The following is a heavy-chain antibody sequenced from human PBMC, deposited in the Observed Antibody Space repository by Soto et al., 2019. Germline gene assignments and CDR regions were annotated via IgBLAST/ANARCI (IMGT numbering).Heavy chain of an antibody. V-gene: IGHV4-34*01. D-gene: IGHD6-13*01. CDR2: INHSGST. CDR1: GGSFSDYY. CDR3: AGGYSSSWYIDWFDP. Sequence: SSETLSLTCAVYGGSFSDYYWTWIRQPPGKGLEWIGEINHSGSTNYNPSLKSRATISVDTSKNQFSLKLSSVTAADTAVYYCAGGYSSSWYIDWFDPWGQGTLVTVSS. J-gene: IGHJ5*02.